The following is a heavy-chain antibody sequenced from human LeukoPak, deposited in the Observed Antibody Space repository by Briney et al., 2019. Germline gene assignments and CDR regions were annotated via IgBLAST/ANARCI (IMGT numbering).Heavy chain of an antibody. CDR3: GRHPYYFWSVWFVP. D-gene: IGHD3-3*01. V-gene: IGHV4-59*08. CDR1: GGSISSYY. Sequence: KPSERLSLTCTVSGGSISSYYCSWIRQPPGKLLGWVGSIYYCVSTTYNPSLKSRATISVATSKNQFSLKRSSVDLADTAVYDCGRHPYYFWSVWFVPWGQGTLVTVSS. J-gene: IGHJ5*02. CDR2: IYYCVST.